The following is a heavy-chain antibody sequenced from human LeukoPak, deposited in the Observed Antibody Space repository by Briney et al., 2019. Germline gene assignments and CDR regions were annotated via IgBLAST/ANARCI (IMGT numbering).Heavy chain of an antibody. CDR1: GYTFTNYD. CDR3: ARGAAAASV. CDR2: MNPNSGNT. V-gene: IGHV1-8*01. D-gene: IGHD6-13*01. J-gene: IGHJ4*02. Sequence: ASVKVTCKDSGYTFTNYDINWVRQATGQGLGWMGWMNPNSGNTGYAQKFQGRVTMTRNTSISTAYMELSSLRSEDTAVYYCARGAAAASVWGQGTLVTVSS.